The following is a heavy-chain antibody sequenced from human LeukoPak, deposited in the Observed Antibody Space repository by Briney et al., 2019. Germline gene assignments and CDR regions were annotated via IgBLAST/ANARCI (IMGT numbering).Heavy chain of an antibody. J-gene: IGHJ6*03. CDR1: GFTFSSYA. CDR2: ISYDGSNK. D-gene: IGHD1-1*01. V-gene: IGHV3-30*04. CDR3: ARDRRHNFLYYYYYYMDV. Sequence: PGGSLRLSCAASGFTFSSYAMHWVRQAPGKGLEWVAVISYDGSNKYYADSVKGRFTISRDNSKNTLYLQMNSLGAEDTAVYYCARDRRHNFLYYYYYYMDVWGKGTTVTVSS.